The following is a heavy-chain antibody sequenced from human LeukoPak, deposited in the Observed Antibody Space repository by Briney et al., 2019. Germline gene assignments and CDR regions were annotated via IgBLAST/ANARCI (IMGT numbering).Heavy chain of an antibody. CDR3: ARDLSSTSNWEFDY. CDR1: GYTFTVYF. Sequence: ASVTVSFKASGYTFTVYFMHWVWQAPGQGLERMGGISLKSGGTYYAPNFKGRVTMTRDTSISTAYVELSRLTSDDTAVYYCARDLSSTSNWEFDYWGQGTLVTVSS. D-gene: IGHD1-26*01. CDR2: ISLKSGGT. J-gene: IGHJ4*02. V-gene: IGHV1-2*02.